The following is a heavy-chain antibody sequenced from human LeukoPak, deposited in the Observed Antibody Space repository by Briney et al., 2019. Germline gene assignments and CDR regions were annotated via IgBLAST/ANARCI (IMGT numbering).Heavy chain of an antibody. Sequence: GRSLRLSCAASGFTFSSYGMHWVRQAPGKGLEWVAVISYDGSNKYYADSVKGRFTISRDNSKNTLYLQMNSLTTEDTAVYYCTTEEVAARPRSYGVDVWGQGTTVTVSS. J-gene: IGHJ6*02. CDR1: GFTFSSYG. D-gene: IGHD6-6*01. CDR3: TTEEVAARPRSYGVDV. V-gene: IGHV3-30*03. CDR2: ISYDGSNK.